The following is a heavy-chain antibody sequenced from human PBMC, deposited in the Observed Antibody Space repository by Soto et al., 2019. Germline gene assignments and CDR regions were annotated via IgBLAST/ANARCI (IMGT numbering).Heavy chain of an antibody. V-gene: IGHV4-30-2*01. CDR3: ARSAFGVVLDYSYFDY. J-gene: IGHJ4*02. CDR2: IYHSGST. Sequence: SETLSLTCAVSGGSISSGGYSWSWIRQPPGKGLEWIGYIYHSGSTYYNPSLKSRVTISVDRSKNQSSLKLSSVTAADTAVYYCARSAFGVVLDYSYFDYWGQGTLVTVSS. D-gene: IGHD3-3*01. CDR1: GGSISSGGYS.